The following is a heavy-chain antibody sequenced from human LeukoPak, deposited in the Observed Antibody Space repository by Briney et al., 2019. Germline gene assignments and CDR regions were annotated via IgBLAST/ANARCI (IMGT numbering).Heavy chain of an antibody. J-gene: IGHJ4*02. Sequence: PSETLSLTCGVYGGSFSGHYWSWIRQPPGKGLEWIGEINHSGSTNYNPSLKSRVTISVDTSKNQFSLKLSSVTAADTAVYYCARAPYGDYVGVYFDYWGKGTLVTVSS. D-gene: IGHD4-17*01. CDR2: INHSGST. CDR3: ARAPYGDYVGVYFDY. CDR1: GGSFSGHY. V-gene: IGHV4-34*01.